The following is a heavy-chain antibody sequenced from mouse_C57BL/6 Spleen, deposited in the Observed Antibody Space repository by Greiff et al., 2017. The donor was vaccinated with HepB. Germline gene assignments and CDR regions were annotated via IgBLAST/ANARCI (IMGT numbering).Heavy chain of an antibody. CDR3: TSNYGRTFYYFEC. CDR1: GYTFTDYE. D-gene: IGHD1-1*01. V-gene: IGHV1-15*01. CDR2: IDPETGGT. Sequence: VQLQQSGAELVRPGASVTLSCKASGYTFTDYEMHWVKQTPVHGLEWIGAIDPETGGTAYNQKFKGKAILTADKSSSTAYMELRSLTSEDSAVYYCTSNYGRTFYYFECWGQGTTLTDS. J-gene: IGHJ2*01.